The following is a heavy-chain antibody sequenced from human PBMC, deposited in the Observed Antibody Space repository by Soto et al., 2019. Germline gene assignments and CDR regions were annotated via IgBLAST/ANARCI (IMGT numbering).Heavy chain of an antibody. V-gene: IGHV3-30*03. J-gene: IGHJ6*02. CDR3: GILYHFSSNYPPLRGMYS. D-gene: IGHD3-3*01. Sequence: PGGSLRLSCAASGFSFSDYVMHCVSQAPGKVLDWVAVISYDRSNKYYAYSVKGRCTISRDNSKNTLYLQVNSMRTDDTAVYYCGILYHFSSNYPPLRGMYSGGQGTTVTAP. CDR1: GFSFSDYV. CDR2: ISYDRSNK.